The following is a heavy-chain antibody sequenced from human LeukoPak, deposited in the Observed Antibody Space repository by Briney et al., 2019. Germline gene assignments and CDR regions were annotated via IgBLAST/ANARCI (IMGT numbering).Heavy chain of an antibody. CDR2: IKEDGTAK. CDR1: GFTFSAYW. V-gene: IGHV3-7*03. CDR3: ARAYMAD. D-gene: IGHD4-11*01. Sequence: GGSLRLSCAASGFTFSAYWMHWVRQAPGKGLEWVANIKEDGTAKYYVGSVKGRFTISRDNAKNSVYLQMNSLRAEDTAVYYCARAYMADWGQGALVTVSS. J-gene: IGHJ4*02.